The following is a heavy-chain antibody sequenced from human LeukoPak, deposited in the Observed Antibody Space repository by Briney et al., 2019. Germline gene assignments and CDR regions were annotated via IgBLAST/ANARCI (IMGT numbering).Heavy chain of an antibody. V-gene: IGHV3-23*01. Sequence: PGGSLRLSCAASGFTFSGYAMSWVRQAPGKGLEWVSAISGSGGSTYYADSVKGRFTISRDNSKNTLYLQMNSLGAEDTAVYYCAKTYTAMVPALGYWGQGTLVTVSS. CDR3: AKTYTAMVPALGY. J-gene: IGHJ4*02. CDR1: GFTFSGYA. CDR2: ISGSGGST. D-gene: IGHD5-18*01.